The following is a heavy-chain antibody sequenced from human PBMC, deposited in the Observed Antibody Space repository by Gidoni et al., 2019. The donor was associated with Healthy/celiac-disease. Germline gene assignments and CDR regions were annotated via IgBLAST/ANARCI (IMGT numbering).Heavy chain of an antibody. CDR1: GGSISSYY. CDR2: FYTVGST. Sequence: QVQLQESGPGLVKPSETLSLTCTGSGGSISSYYWSWIRPPAGKGLQWIGRFYTVGSTNYNPSLKPRVTMSVDTSKNQFSLKLSSVTAAVTAVYYCARERYTAMFDAFDIWGQGTMVTFSS. V-gene: IGHV4-4*07. J-gene: IGHJ3*02. D-gene: IGHD5-18*01. CDR3: ARERYTAMFDAFDI.